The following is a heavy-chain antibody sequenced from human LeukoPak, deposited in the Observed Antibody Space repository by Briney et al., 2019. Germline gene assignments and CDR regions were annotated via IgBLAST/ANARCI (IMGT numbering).Heavy chain of an antibody. J-gene: IGHJ4*02. CDR2: IYDGGIT. CDR1: GFIMSNNY. CDR3: ARDSDYPGSGSPDS. Sequence: GESLRLSCAASGFIMSNNYMSWVRQAPGKGPEWVSVIYDGGITYYTDSVKGRFTISRDDSTNTLHLQMNSLRVDDTAVYYCARDSDYPGSGSPDSWGQGTLVTVS. D-gene: IGHD3-10*01. V-gene: IGHV3-66*01.